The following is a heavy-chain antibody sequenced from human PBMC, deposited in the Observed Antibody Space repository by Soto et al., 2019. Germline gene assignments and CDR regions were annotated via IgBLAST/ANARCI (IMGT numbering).Heavy chain of an antibody. D-gene: IGHD2-2*01. J-gene: IGHJ5*02. CDR1: GFTVSNTY. V-gene: IGHV3-53*01. CDR3: ARALPVAKGGFDP. Sequence: GSLRLSCAASGFTVSNTYMTWVRQPPGKGLECVSVIYTAGGTNYADSVKGRFIISRDNSKNTLYLQMNSLRAEDTAVYYCARALPVAKGGFDPWGQGTLVTVPQ. CDR2: IYTAGGT.